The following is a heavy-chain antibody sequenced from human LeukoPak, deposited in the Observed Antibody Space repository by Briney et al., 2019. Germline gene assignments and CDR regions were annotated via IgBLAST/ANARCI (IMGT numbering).Heavy chain of an antibody. V-gene: IGHV4-59*01. Sequence: SETLSLTCTVSGGSISSYYWSWIRQPPGKGLEWIGYIYYSGSTNYNPSLKSRVTISVDTSNNQFSLKLSSVTAADTAVYYCARPIYGDLEMDAFDIWGQGTMVTVSS. CDR2: IYYSGST. CDR1: GGSISSYY. D-gene: IGHD4-17*01. CDR3: ARPIYGDLEMDAFDI. J-gene: IGHJ3*02.